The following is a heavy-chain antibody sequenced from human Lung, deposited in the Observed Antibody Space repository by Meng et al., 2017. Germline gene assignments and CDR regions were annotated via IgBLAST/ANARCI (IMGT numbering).Heavy chain of an antibody. J-gene: IGHJ4*02. CDR1: GGSFSDYY. CDR3: ARGPTTMAHDFDY. D-gene: IGHD4-11*01. Sequence: QVQLQQWGAVRFKPSETLSLTFVCSGGSFSDYYWSWIRQPPGKGLEWIGEINHSGSTNYNPSLESRATISVDTSQNNLSLKLSSVTAADSAVYYCARGPTTMAHDFDYWGQGTLVTVSS. V-gene: IGHV4-34*01. CDR2: INHSGST.